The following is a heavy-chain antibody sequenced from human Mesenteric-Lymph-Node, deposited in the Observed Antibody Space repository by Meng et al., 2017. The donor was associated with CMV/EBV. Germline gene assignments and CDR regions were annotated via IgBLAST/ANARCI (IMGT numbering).Heavy chain of an antibody. V-gene: IGHV4-39*07. J-gene: IGHJ5*02. CDR2: IYHSGST. CDR1: GGSISSSSYY. CDR3: ARGGTGP. Sequence: GSLRLSCTVSGGSISSSSYYWGWIRQPPGKGLEWIGSIYHSGSTHYNPSLKSRVTISVDTSKNQFSLKLSSVTAADTAVYFCARGGTGPWGQGTLVTVSS. D-gene: IGHD1-1*01.